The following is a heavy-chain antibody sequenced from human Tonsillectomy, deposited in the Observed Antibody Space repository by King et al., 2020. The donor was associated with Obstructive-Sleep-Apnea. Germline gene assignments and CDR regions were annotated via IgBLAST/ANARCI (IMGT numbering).Heavy chain of an antibody. V-gene: IGHV3-7*01. CDR1: GFTFSTYW. J-gene: IGHJ2*01. CDR2: IKQDGSEK. Sequence: DVQLVESGGGLVQPGGSLRLSCAASGFTFSTYWMSWVRQAPGKGLEWVANIKQDGSEKYYVDSVKGRFTISRDNAKNSLYLQVNSLRAEDTAVYYCARAPPNLYFDLWGRGTLVTVSS. CDR3: ARAPPNLYFDL.